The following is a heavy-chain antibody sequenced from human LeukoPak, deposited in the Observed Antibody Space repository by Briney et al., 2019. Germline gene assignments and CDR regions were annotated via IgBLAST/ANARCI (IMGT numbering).Heavy chain of an antibody. V-gene: IGHV1-2*02. J-gene: IGHJ5*02. CDR1: GYSFIGYY. CDR3: AREGFDP. CDR2: INPYSGDT. Sequence: ASVKVSCKASGYSFIGYYIHWLRQAPGQGLEWMGWINPYSGDTNYARKFQGRVTMTRDTSISTAYMELNRLRSDDTAVYYCAREGFDPWGQGTLVTVSS.